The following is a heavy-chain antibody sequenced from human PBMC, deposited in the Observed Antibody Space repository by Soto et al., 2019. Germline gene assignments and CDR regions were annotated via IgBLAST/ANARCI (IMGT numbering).Heavy chain of an antibody. CDR3: AREGGSIGGWFGRKFDS. D-gene: IGHD6-19*01. V-gene: IGHV3-23*01. J-gene: IGHJ4*02. CDR1: GFSFSIHV. Sequence: GGSLRLSCTASGFSFSIHVMSWVRQAPGKGLEWVSSIISGGTTTFYAASVEGRFTISRDKSKNTLYLQMNSLRADDTAVYYCAREGGSIGGWFGRKFDSWGQGTQVTVSS. CDR2: IISGGTTT.